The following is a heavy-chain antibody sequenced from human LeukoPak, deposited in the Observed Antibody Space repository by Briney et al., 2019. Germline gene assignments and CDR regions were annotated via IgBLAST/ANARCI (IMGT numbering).Heavy chain of an antibody. CDR1: GFTFRDYY. CDR3: TRNPHPHCSGVHCPSDT. CDR2: ISSSSSHT. J-gene: IGHJ5*02. V-gene: IGHV3-11*03. D-gene: IGHD2-15*01. Sequence: GSLRLSCAASGFTFRDYYMSWVRQAPGKGLEWVSYISSSSSHTKYADSVKGRFTISRDNAKNSLYLQMNSLTAEDTAVYYCTRNPHPHCSGVHCPSDTWGQGTLVTVSS.